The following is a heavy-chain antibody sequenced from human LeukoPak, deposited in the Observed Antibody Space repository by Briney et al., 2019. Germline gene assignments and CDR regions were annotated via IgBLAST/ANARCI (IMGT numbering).Heavy chain of an antibody. D-gene: IGHD6-13*01. CDR3: ARGRPRRVCPSCLDY. CDR2: INPSGGNT. Sequence: ASVKVSCKASGYTFTSYYMHWVRQAPGQGLEWMGIINPSGGNTSYAQKFQGRVTMTRDTPTSTAYMELSSLRSEDTAVYYCARGRPRRVCPSCLDYWGQGTLVTVSS. J-gene: IGHJ4*02. CDR1: GYTFTSYY. V-gene: IGHV1-46*01.